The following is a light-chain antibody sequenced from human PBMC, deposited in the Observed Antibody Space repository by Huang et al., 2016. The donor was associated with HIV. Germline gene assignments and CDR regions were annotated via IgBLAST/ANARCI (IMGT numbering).Light chain of an antibody. CDR2: AAS. CDR1: QSVDSN. Sequence: EIVMTQSPATLSVSPGERATLSCRASQSVDSNLAWYQLKPDEALRLVIYAASTRATGIPPRFSGSGSGTEFTLTITSLQSEDFAVYCCQQYYNWPPRYTFGQGTKLEIK. J-gene: IGKJ2*01. V-gene: IGKV3-15*01. CDR3: QQYYNWPPRYT.